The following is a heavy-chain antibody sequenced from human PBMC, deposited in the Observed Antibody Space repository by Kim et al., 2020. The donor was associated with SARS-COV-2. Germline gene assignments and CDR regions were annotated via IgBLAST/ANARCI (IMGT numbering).Heavy chain of an antibody. CDR3: ERNHPGGQDSFPAY. CDR1: GGFISSDVW. V-gene: IGHV4-4*02. J-gene: IGHJ4*02. Sequence: SETLSLTCAVSGGFISSDVWWNWVRQSPGKGLEWMGEIYHSGTTFYNPSLESRVTISVDKSRNQFSLKLTSVTAADTAIYFCERNHPGGQDSFPAYWGRG. CDR2: IYHSGTT.